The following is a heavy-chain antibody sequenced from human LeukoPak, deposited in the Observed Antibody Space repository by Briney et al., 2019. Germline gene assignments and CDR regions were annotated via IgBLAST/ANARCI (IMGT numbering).Heavy chain of an antibody. CDR3: ARAGWLQYYYFDY. V-gene: IGHV1-69*06. D-gene: IGHD5-24*01. CDR2: IIPIFGTA. Sequence: SVKVSCKASGDTFSNYAISWVRQAPGQGLKWMGGIIPIFGTAKYAQKFQGRVTITADTSTSTAYMELSSLRSEDTAVYYCARAGWLQYYYFDYWGQGTLVTVSS. J-gene: IGHJ4*02. CDR1: GDTFSNYA.